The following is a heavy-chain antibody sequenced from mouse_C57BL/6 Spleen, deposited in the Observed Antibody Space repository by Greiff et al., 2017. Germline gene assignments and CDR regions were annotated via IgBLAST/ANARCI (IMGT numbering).Heavy chain of an antibody. D-gene: IGHD2-4*01. J-gene: IGHJ4*01. CDR3: TRGLRGYYAMDY. Sequence: EVKLEASGGGLVQPGGSMKLSCAASGFTFSDAWMDWVRQSPEQGLEWVAEIRNKANNHATYYAESVKGRFTISRDDSKSSVYLQMNSLRAEDTGIYYCTRGLRGYYAMDYWGQGTSVTVSS. V-gene: IGHV6-6*01. CDR2: IRNKANNHAT. CDR1: GFTFSDAW.